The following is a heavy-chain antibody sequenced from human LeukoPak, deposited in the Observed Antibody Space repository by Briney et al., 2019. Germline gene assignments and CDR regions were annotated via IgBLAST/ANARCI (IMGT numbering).Heavy chain of an antibody. D-gene: IGHD2-15*01. CDR3: ARHRCSGGSCYDAFDI. J-gene: IGHJ3*02. Sequence: SETLSFTCTGSGGSISSYYWSWIRQPPGKGLEWIGYIYYSGSTNYNPSLKSRVTISVDTSKNQFSLKLSSVTAADTAVYYCARHRCSGGSCYDAFDIWGQGTMVTVSS. CDR1: GGSISSYY. CDR2: IYYSGST. V-gene: IGHV4-59*08.